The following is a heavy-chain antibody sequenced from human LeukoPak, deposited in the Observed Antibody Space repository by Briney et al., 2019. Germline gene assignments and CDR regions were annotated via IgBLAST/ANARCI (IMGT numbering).Heavy chain of an antibody. CDR3: ARVIAVAGGSYYFDY. J-gene: IGHJ4*02. CDR1: GRSFSGYY. D-gene: IGHD6-19*01. Sequence: KPSETLSLTCAVYGRSFSGYYWSWLRQPPGKGLEWLGEINHSGSTNYNPSLKSRVTISVDTSKNQFSLKLSSVTAADTAVYYCARVIAVAGGSYYFDYWGQGTLVTVSS. CDR2: INHSGST. V-gene: IGHV4-34*01.